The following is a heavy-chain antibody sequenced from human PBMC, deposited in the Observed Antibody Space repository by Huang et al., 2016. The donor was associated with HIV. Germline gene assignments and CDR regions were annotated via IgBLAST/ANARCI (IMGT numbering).Heavy chain of an antibody. D-gene: IGHD2-15*01. CDR3: AKESRWYSVLDN. Sequence: VQLVESGGGVVQPGWSVRLSCVASGFTFNNFGRHWVRQAPGKVMELVAVISYDGSNGSYSESVKGRVTISRDNPMDTLYLQMNSLRPDDTAVYYCAKESRWYSVLDNWGQGTLVTVSS. J-gene: IGHJ4*02. V-gene: IGHV3-30*18. CDR2: ISYDGSNG. CDR1: GFTFNNFG.